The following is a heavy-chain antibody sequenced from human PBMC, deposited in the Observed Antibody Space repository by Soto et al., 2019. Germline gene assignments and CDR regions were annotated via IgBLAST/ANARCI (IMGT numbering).Heavy chain of an antibody. CDR2: IYYSGTT. D-gene: IGHD1-1*01. V-gene: IGHV4-59*08. CDR3: ARQPPGTAAFDI. CDR1: GGSISDFY. Sequence: SETLSLTCSVSGGSISDFYWSWIRQTPGKGLEWIGYIYYSGTTNYNPSLESRATMSVDASKNQISLRLTSVTAADTAMFYCARQPPGTAAFDIWGQGTMVTVSS. J-gene: IGHJ3*02.